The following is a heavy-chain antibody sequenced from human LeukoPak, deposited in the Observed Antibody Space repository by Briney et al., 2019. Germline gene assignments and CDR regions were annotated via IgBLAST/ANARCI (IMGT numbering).Heavy chain of an antibody. Sequence: SQTLSLTCTVSGGSISSGSYYWSWIRQPAGKGLEWIGRIYTSGSTNYNPSLKSRVTISVDTSKNQFSLKVSSVTAADTAVYYCARDLVGSGLDYWGQGTLVTVSS. J-gene: IGHJ4*02. CDR1: GGSISSGSYY. CDR2: IYTSGST. V-gene: IGHV4-61*02. CDR3: ARDLVGSGLDY. D-gene: IGHD2-15*01.